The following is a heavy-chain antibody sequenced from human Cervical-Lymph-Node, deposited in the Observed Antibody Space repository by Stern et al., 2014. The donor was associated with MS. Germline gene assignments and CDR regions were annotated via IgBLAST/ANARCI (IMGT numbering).Heavy chain of an antibody. J-gene: IGHJ4*02. D-gene: IGHD3-9*01. CDR3: AKDDWDLPTFLDS. CDR2: ITYDGKTT. Sequence: VQLVESGGGVVHPGGSLRLSCAASGFPFHSYAMHWVRQAPGTGLEWMAVITYDGKTTFYADSVKGRFTIYRDNSQNTLYLQMNSLRAEDTALYHCAKDDWDLPTFLDSWGQGTLVTVSS. V-gene: IGHV3-30*18. CDR1: GFPFHSYA.